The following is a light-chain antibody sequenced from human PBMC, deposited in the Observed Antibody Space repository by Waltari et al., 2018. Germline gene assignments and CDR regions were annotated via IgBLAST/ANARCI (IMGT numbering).Light chain of an antibody. Sequence: QSALTQPRSVSGSPGQSVTISCTGTSRDVGGYHYVSWFQQHPGKVPKLLIYDVSERPSDVPDRFSGSKSANTASLTISGLQPDDEADYYCCSFAGSYTFVFGPGTSVTVL. J-gene: IGLJ1*01. CDR1: SRDVGGYHY. CDR2: DVS. CDR3: CSFAGSYTFV. V-gene: IGLV2-11*01.